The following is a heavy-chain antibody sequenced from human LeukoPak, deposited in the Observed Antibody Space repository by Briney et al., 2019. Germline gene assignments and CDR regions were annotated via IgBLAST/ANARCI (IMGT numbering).Heavy chain of an antibody. Sequence: GALRLSFAASGFTFSSYAMSWVRQAPREGPEGVSAISGSCGSTYYADSVKGRFTISRDNSKNTLYLQMNSLRAEDTAVYYCAKFPAYYYDSRNWFDPWGQGTLVTVSS. CDR2: ISGSCGST. J-gene: IGHJ5*02. CDR3: AKFPAYYYDSRNWFDP. CDR1: GFTFSSYA. V-gene: IGHV3-23*01. D-gene: IGHD3-22*01.